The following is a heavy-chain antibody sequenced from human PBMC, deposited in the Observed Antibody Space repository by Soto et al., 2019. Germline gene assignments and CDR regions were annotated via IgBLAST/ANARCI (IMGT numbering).Heavy chain of an antibody. Sequence: QVQLVQSGAEVKKPGASVKVSCKAPGYTFNTYGISWVRQAPGQGLEWVGWSNPYNRNRNYAVEFQGRVTMTTDTTTSTAYMVRRSLRSADTAFYYCARGISRYDSYSLDDWGQGTLVTVSS. CDR2: SNPYNRNR. J-gene: IGHJ4*02. CDR3: ARGISRYDSYSLDD. D-gene: IGHD5-12*01. V-gene: IGHV1-18*01. CDR1: GYTFNTYG.